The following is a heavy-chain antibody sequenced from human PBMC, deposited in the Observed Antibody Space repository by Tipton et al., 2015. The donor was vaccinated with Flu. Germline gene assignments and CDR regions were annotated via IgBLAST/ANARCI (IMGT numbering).Heavy chain of an antibody. J-gene: IGHJ5*02. D-gene: IGHD6-13*01. CDR3: ARQRIAAAGRGNWFDP. V-gene: IGHV4-59*08. CDR1: GGSISSYY. CDR2: IYYSGST. Sequence: LRLSCTVSGGSISSYYWSWIRQPPGKGLEWIGYIYYSGSTNYNPSLKSRVTISVDTSKNQFSLKLSSVTAADTAVYYCARQRIAAAGRGNWFDPWGQGTLVTVSS.